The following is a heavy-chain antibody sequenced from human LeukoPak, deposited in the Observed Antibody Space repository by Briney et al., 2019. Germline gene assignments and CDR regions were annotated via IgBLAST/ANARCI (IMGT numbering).Heavy chain of an antibody. CDR2: ISSGGRTI. Sequence: PGGSLRLSCAASGFTFSSYSMNWVRQAPGKGLEWVSYISSGGRTIYYADSVKGRFTMSRDNAKNSLYLQMNSLRAEDTAVYYCARRIVGSSSGGDYWGQGTPVTVSS. V-gene: IGHV3-48*04. D-gene: IGHD1-26*01. J-gene: IGHJ4*02. CDR3: ARRIVGSSSGGDY. CDR1: GFTFSSYS.